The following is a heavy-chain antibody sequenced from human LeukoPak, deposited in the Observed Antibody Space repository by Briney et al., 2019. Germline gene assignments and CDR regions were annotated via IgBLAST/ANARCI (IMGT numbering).Heavy chain of an antibody. CDR1: GFTFSSYA. CDR2: ISNDGGNK. CDR3: ARDLSSWQEYYFDY. D-gene: IGHD6-13*01. J-gene: IGHJ4*02. V-gene: IGHV3-30-3*01. Sequence: PGRSLRLSCAASGFTFSSYAMHWVRQAPGKGLEWVAVISNDGGNKYYADSVKGRFTISRDNSKNTLYLQMNSLRAEDTAVYYCARDLSSWQEYYFDYWGQGTLVTVSS.